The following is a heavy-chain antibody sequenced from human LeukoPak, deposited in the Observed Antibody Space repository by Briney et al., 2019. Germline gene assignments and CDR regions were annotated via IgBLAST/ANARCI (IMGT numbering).Heavy chain of an antibody. V-gene: IGHV1-69*01. Sequence: SVKVSCKASGGTFSSYAISWVRQAPGQGLEWMGGIIPIFGTANYAQKFQGRVTITADESTSTAYMELSSLRSEDTAVYYCARGGDIVVVPAATTYNWFDPWGQGTLVTVSS. D-gene: IGHD2-2*01. CDR2: IIPIFGTA. J-gene: IGHJ5*02. CDR1: GGTFSSYA. CDR3: ARGGDIVVVPAATTYNWFDP.